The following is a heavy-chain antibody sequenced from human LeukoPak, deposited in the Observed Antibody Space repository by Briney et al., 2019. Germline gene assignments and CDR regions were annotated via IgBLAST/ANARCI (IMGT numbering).Heavy chain of an antibody. J-gene: IGHJ4*02. V-gene: IGHV3-23*01. CDR3: ARSAYKSGWYMFAIDY. D-gene: IGHD6-19*01. Sequence: PGASLRLSCAASGFTFTNYAMSWVRQAPGKGLEWVSAISGSGDSTNYADSVKGRFTISRDNSQNTLYLQMNSLRAEDTAVYYCARSAYKSGWYMFAIDYWGQGTLVTVSS. CDR1: GFTFTNYA. CDR2: ISGSGDST.